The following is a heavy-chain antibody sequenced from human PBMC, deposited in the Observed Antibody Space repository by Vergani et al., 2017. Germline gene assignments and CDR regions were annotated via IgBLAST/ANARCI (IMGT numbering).Heavy chain of an antibody. CDR3: ARDRGRDGSGSTDY. CDR2: INPSGGST. Sequence: QVQLVQSGAEVKKPGASVKVSCKVSGYTLTELSMHWVRQAPGQGLEWMGIINPSGGSTSYAQKFQGRVTMTRDTSTSTVYMELSSLRSEDTAVYYCARDRGRDGSGSTDYWGQGTLVTVSS. CDR1: GYTLTELS. D-gene: IGHD3-10*01. V-gene: IGHV1-46*03. J-gene: IGHJ4*02.